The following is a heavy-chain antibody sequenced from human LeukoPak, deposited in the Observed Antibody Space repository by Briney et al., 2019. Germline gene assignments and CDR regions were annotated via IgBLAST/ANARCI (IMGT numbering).Heavy chain of an antibody. D-gene: IGHD6-19*01. CDR1: GYTFTSYD. J-gene: IGHJ3*02. V-gene: IGHV1-8*01. Sequence: ASVKVSCKASGYTFTSYDINWVRQATGQGLEWMGWMNPNSGNTGYAQKFQGRVTMTRNTSISTAYMELSSLRSEDTAVYYCARVSVAADILFDIWGQGTMVTVSS. CDR3: ARVSVAADILFDI. CDR2: MNPNSGNT.